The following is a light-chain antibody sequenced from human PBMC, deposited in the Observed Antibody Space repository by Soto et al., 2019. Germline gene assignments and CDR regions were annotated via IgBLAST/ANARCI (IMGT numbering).Light chain of an antibody. V-gene: IGKV3-20*01. Sequence: EIVLTQSPGTLSLSPGERATLSCRASQSVSSTFLAWYQQKPGQAPRLLIYGASSRATGIPDRFSGSGSGTDYTLTISRLELYDFAVYYCQQYDHSPRTFGQGTKVEIK. J-gene: IGKJ1*01. CDR1: QSVSSTF. CDR3: QQYDHSPRT. CDR2: GAS.